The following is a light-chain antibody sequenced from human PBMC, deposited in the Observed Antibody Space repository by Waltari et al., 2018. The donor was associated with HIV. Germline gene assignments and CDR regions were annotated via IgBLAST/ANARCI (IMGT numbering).Light chain of an antibody. V-gene: IGKV3-20*01. CDR3: QQYGGSPRT. J-gene: IGKJ1*01. Sequence: ETVLTQSPGTLSLSPGERATLSCRASQSISSSSLARYQQKPGQAPRLLIYVASSRATGIPDRFSGSGSGTDFTLTISRLEPEDFAVYYCQQYGGSPRTFGQGTKVEIK. CDR2: VAS. CDR1: QSISSSS.